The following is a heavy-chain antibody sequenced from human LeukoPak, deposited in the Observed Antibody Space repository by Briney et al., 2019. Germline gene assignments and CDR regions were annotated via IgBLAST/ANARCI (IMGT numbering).Heavy chain of an antibody. Sequence: PGGSLRLSCAASGFTFSSYAMSWVRQAPGKGLEWVSAISGSGGSTYYADSVKGRFTISRDNAKNSLYLQMNSLRAEDTAVYYCARAGTIAVAGTFDYWGQGTLVTVSS. CDR2: ISGSGGST. J-gene: IGHJ4*02. V-gene: IGHV3-23*01. CDR1: GFTFSSYA. D-gene: IGHD6-19*01. CDR3: ARAGTIAVAGTFDY.